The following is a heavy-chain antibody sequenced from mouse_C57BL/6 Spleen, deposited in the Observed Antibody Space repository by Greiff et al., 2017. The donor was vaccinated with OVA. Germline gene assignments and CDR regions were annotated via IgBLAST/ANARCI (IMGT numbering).Heavy chain of an antibody. CDR3: TRWGKISGYGNYGYYFDY. CDR1: GYTFTDYE. V-gene: IGHV1-15*01. D-gene: IGHD2-10*02. CDR2: IDPETGGT. J-gene: IGHJ2*01. Sequence: QVQLQQSGAELVRPGASVTLSCKASGYTFTDYEMHWVKQTPVHGLEWIGAIDPETGGTAYNQKFKGKAILTADKSSSTAYMELRSLTSEYSAVYYCTRWGKISGYGNYGYYFDYWGQGTTLTVSS.